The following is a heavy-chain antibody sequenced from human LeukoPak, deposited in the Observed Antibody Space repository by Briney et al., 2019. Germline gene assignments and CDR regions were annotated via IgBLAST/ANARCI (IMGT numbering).Heavy chain of an antibody. D-gene: IGHD4-17*01. J-gene: IGHJ4*02. CDR1: GSIFGDYA. CDR3: TRLRSGYIDF. CDR2: IRSNVHGGTT. V-gene: IGHV3-49*03. Sequence: PGGSLRLSCTASGSIFGDYAMSWFRQAPGKGLEWVGLIRSNVHGGTTEYAASVKGRFTISRDDSKRIAYLQMNSLKTEDTALYYCTRLRSGYIDFWGQGTLVTVSS.